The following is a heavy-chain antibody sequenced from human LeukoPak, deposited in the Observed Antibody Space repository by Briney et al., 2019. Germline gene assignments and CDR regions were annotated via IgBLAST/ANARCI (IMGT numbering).Heavy chain of an antibody. CDR2: IYYSGST. CDR1: GGSISSYY. D-gene: IGHD6-19*01. V-gene: IGHV4-59*01. Sequence: SETLSLTCTVSGGSISSYYWSWIRQPPGKGLEWIGYIYYSGSTNYNPSLKSRVTISVDTSKNQFSLKLSSVTAADTAMYYCARAVDQWLAEFDYWGQGTLVTVSS. J-gene: IGHJ4*02. CDR3: ARAVDQWLAEFDY.